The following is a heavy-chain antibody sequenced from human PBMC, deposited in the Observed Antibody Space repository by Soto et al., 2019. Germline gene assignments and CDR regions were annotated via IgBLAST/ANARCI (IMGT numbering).Heavy chain of an antibody. CDR3: ARPGIAVDEYYFDY. V-gene: IGHV1-46*01. CDR1: GYTFTSYG. J-gene: IGHJ4*02. CDR2: INPSGGST. D-gene: IGHD6-19*01. Sequence: ASVKVSCKASGYTFTSYGISWVRQAPGQGLEWMGIINPSGGSTSYAQKFQGRVTMTRDTSTSTVCMELSSLRSEDTAVYYCARPGIAVDEYYFDYWGQGTLVTVSS.